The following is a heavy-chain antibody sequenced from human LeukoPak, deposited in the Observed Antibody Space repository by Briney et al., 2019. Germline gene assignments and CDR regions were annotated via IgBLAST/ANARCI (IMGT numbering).Heavy chain of an antibody. CDR1: GYTFTGYY. J-gene: IGHJ4*02. CDR2: INPNSGGT. Sequence: EASVRVSCKASGYTFTGYYMHWVRQAPGQGLEWMGWINPNSGGTNYAQKFQGRVTMTRDTSISTAYMELSRLRSDDTAVYYCARVRAGSTVVTRYFDYWGQGTLVTVSS. V-gene: IGHV1-2*02. D-gene: IGHD4-23*01. CDR3: ARVRAGSTVVTRYFDY.